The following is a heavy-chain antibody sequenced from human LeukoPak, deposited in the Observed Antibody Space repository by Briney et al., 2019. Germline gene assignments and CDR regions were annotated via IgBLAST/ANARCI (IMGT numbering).Heavy chain of an antibody. D-gene: IGHD5-24*01. CDR1: GYTFTSNY. CDR3: ARDNSVRDEAWWFNP. Sequence: ASVKVSFKAFGYTFTSNYMHWVRQAPGQGPEGMGVISPSGGSTTYAQKFQGRVTLTRDMSTSTDYLELSSLRSEDTAVYYCARDNSVRDEAWWFNPWGQGTLVTVSS. CDR2: ISPSGGST. V-gene: IGHV1-46*01. J-gene: IGHJ5*02.